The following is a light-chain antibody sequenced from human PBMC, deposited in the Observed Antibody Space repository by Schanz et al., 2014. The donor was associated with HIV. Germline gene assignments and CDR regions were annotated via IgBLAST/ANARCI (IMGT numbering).Light chain of an antibody. CDR3: QQYNSYSLT. J-gene: IGKJ3*01. CDR2: KAS. Sequence: DIQMTQSPSTLSASVGDRVTITCRASQSISSWLAWYQQKPGTAPNLLIYKASSLESGVPSRFSGSGSGTEFTLTISSLQPDDFATYYCQQYNSYSLTFGPGTKVDIK. CDR1: QSISSW. V-gene: IGKV1-5*03.